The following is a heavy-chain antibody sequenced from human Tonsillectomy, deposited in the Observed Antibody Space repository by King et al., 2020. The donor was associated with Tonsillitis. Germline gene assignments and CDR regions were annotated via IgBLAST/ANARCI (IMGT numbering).Heavy chain of an antibody. J-gene: IGHJ4*02. CDR2: IHKSGST. CDR1: GGSISSYY. V-gene: IGHV4-59*01. D-gene: IGHD6-13*01. Sequence: QLQESGPGLVQPSEPLSLTCTVSGGSISSYYWSWIRQPPGKGLECIGYIHKSGSTNYNPSLKSRVTISVDTSKNQFSLKLNSVTDADTAVYYCAGSYSGSWYDYWGQGTLVTVSS. CDR3: AGSYSGSWYDY.